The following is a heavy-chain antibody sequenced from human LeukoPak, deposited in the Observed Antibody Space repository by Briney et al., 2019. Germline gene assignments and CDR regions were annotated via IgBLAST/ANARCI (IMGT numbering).Heavy chain of an antibody. CDR1: GSTLTDLF. D-gene: IGHD2-2*01. CDR3: ATDGGAAATPQAY. Sequence: ASVKVSCKVSGSTLTDLFTFWVRQAPGEGLECMGGFDPEYGETIYAQKFQGRVTMTEDTSTDTAYLELTGLRSDDTAVYYCATDGGAAATPQAYWGQGTLVTVSS. V-gene: IGHV1-24*01. J-gene: IGHJ4*02. CDR2: FDPEYGET.